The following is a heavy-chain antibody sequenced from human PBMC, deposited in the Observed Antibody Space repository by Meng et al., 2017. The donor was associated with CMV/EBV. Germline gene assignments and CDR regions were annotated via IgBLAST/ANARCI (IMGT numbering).Heavy chain of an antibody. D-gene: IGHD4-11*01. CDR3: ARGRAHDYSNYEVRDNWFDP. CDR2: INPNSGGT. V-gene: IGHV1-2*02. CDR1: GYTFTGYY. Sequence: ASVKVSCKASGYTFTGYYMHRVRQAPGQGLEWMGWINPNSGGTNYAQKFQGRVTMTRDTSISTAYMELSRLRSDDTAVYYCARGRAHDYSNYEVRDNWFDPWGQGTLVTVSS. J-gene: IGHJ5*02.